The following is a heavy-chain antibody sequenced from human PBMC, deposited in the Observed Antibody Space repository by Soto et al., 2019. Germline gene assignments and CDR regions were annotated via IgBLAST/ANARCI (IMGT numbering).Heavy chain of an antibody. V-gene: IGHV3-7*01. CDR3: ARDRQRFLEWGYMDV. D-gene: IGHD3-3*01. J-gene: IGHJ6*03. Sequence: GGSLRLSCAASGFTFSSYWMSWVRQAPGKGLEWVANIKQDGSEKYYVDSVKGRFTISRDNAKNSLYLQMNSLRAEDTAVYYCARDRQRFLEWGYMDVLGKGTTVTVSS. CDR1: GFTFSSYW. CDR2: IKQDGSEK.